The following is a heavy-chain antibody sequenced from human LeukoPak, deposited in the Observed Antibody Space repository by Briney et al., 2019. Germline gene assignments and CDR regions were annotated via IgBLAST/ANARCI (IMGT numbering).Heavy chain of an antibody. Sequence: SETLSLTCTVSGGSISSYYWSWTRQPPGKGLEWIGYIYYSGSTNYNPSLKSRVTISVDTSKNQFSLKLSSVTAADTAVYYCASNYYGSGSLDYWGQGNLVTVSS. J-gene: IGHJ4*02. CDR2: IYYSGST. CDR3: ASNYYGSGSLDY. D-gene: IGHD3-10*01. CDR1: GGSISSYY. V-gene: IGHV4-59*08.